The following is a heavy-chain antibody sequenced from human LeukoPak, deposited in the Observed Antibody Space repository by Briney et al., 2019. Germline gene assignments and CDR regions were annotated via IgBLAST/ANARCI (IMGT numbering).Heavy chain of an antibody. J-gene: IGHJ4*02. Sequence: GGSLRLSCAASGFTFSSYGMHWVRQAPGKGLEWVAFIRNEGSNKYYADSVKGRFTISRDNAKNSLYLQMNSLRAEDTAVYYCARGEYHQDGIGTNRFDNWGQGALVTVSS. CDR2: IRNEGSNK. D-gene: IGHD5-24*01. CDR1: GFTFSSYG. CDR3: ARGEYHQDGIGTNRFDN. V-gene: IGHV3-30*02.